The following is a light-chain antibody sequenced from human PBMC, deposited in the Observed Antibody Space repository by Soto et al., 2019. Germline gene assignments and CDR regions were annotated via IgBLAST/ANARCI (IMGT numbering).Light chain of an antibody. CDR1: SSGVGSDNL. CDR2: EGS. CDR3: CSYAGSSTAI. V-gene: IGLV2-23*01. J-gene: IGLJ2*01. Sequence: QSALTQPASVSGSPGQSITISCTGTSSGVGSDNLVSWYQQHPGKAPKLTIYEGSKRPSGVSNRFSGSKSGNTASLTISGLQAEDEADYYFCSYAGSSTAIFGGGTKVTVL.